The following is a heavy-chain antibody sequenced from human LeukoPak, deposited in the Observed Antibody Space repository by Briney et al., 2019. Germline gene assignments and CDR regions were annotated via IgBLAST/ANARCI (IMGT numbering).Heavy chain of an antibody. CDR2: IKSKTDRGTT. J-gene: IGHJ4*02. Sequence: PGGSLRLSCAASGFTFSNAWMSWVRQAPGKGLEWVGRIKSKTDRGTTDYAAPVKGRFTISRDDSKNTLYLQMNSLKTEDTAVYYCTTDKGYYDSSGYFYWGQGTLVTVSS. CDR3: TTDKGYYDSSGYFY. CDR1: GFTFSNAW. V-gene: IGHV3-15*01. D-gene: IGHD3-22*01.